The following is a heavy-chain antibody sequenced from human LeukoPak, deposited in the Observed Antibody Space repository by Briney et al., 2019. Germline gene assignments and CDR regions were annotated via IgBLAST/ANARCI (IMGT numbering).Heavy chain of an antibody. CDR2: IYTSGST. D-gene: IGHD6-6*01. V-gene: IGHV4-4*09. Sequence: SETLSLTCTVSGGSISSYYWSWIRQPPGKGLEWIGYIYTSGSTNYNPSLKSRVTISVDTSKNQFSLKLSSATAADTAVYYCARHGRSIAARRFAFDIWGQGTMVTVSS. CDR3: ARHGRSIAARRFAFDI. CDR1: GGSISSYY. J-gene: IGHJ3*02.